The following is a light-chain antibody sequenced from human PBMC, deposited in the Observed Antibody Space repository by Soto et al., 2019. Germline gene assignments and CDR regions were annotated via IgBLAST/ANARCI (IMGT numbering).Light chain of an antibody. CDR1: QNISSY. CDR3: HQSYHAPA. V-gene: IGKV1-39*01. CDR2: GAS. Sequence: IQMTQSPSSLSASVGDRVTITCRASQNISSYFNWYQQKSRKAPHLLIYGASSLKRGVPSRFSGSGSGTDFTLNINSLQPEDFAKYYGHQSYHAPALGQGTKLEIK. J-gene: IGKJ2*01.